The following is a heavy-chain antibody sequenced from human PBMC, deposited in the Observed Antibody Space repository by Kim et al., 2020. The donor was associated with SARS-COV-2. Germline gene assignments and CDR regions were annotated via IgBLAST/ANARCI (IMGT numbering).Heavy chain of an antibody. CDR1: GFTFSSYA. V-gene: IGHV3-30*04. CDR2: ISYDGSNK. D-gene: IGHD3-22*01. Sequence: GGSLRLSCAASGFTFSSYAMHWVRQAPGKGLEWVAVISYDGSNKYYADSVKGRFTISRDNSKKTLYLQMNSLRAEDTAVYYCARSYYYDSSAWGGGWGQGTLVTVSS. J-gene: IGHJ4*02. CDR3: ARSYYYDSSAWGGG.